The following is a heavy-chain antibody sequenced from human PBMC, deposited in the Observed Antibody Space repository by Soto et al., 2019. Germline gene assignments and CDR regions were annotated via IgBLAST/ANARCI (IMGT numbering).Heavy chain of an antibody. D-gene: IGHD1-26*01. Sequence: PGGSLRLSCAASGFTFSSYAMHWVRQAPGKGLEWVAVISYDGSNKYYADSVKGRFTISRDNSKNSLYLQMNSLRAEDTAVYYCANEKVGAPSVHVFDIWGQGTMVTVSS. CDR3: ANEKVGAPSVHVFDI. CDR2: ISYDGSNK. CDR1: GFTFSSYA. J-gene: IGHJ3*02. V-gene: IGHV3-30-3*02.